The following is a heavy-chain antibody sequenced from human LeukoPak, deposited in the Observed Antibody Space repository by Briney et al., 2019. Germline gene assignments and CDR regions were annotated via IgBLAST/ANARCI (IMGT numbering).Heavy chain of an antibody. J-gene: IGHJ4*02. CDR3: ARENYGYDSSGYPLYGYFDY. Sequence: ASVKVSCKASGYNFIGYYIHWLRQAPGQGLEWMGWINPNSGGTNYAQKFQGRVTMTRDTSISTAYMELSRLRSDDTAVYYCARENYGYDSSGYPLYGYFDYWGQGTLVTVSS. V-gene: IGHV1-2*02. D-gene: IGHD3-22*01. CDR2: INPNSGGT. CDR1: GYNFIGYY.